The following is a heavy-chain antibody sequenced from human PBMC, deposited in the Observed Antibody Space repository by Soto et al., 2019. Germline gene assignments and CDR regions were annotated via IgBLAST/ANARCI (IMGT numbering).Heavy chain of an antibody. D-gene: IGHD6-13*01. J-gene: IGHJ4*02. Sequence: QVQLQQWGAGLLKPSETLSLTCAVYGGSFSGYYWSWIRQPPGKGLEWIGEINHSGSTNYNPSLKSRVTISVDTSKNQFSLKLTSVTAADTAVYYCARGCIATAGRPQSYYFDYWSQGTLVTVSS. CDR2: INHSGST. CDR1: GGSFSGYY. CDR3: ARGCIATAGRPQSYYFDY. V-gene: IGHV4-34*01.